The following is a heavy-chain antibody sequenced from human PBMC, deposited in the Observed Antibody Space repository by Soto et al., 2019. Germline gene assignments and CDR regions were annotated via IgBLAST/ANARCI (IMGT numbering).Heavy chain of an antibody. CDR2: ISAYNGNT. CDR1: GYTFTSYG. V-gene: IGHV1-18*01. J-gene: IGHJ6*04. D-gene: IGHD3-10*01. CDR3: AGGPFFFYYVWGSFYPFSYYGMDV. Sequence: ASVKVSCKASGYTFTSYGISWVRQAPGQGLEWMGWISAYNGNTNYAQKLQGRVTMTTDTSTSTAYMELRSLRSDDTAVYYCAGGPFFFYYVWGSFYPFSYYGMDVWGKGTTVTV.